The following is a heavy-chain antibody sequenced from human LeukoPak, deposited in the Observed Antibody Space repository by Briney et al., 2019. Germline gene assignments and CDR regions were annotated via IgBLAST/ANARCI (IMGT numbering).Heavy chain of an antibody. CDR3: AKIIAVTESYWYGMDV. CDR2: ISGSGAIT. V-gene: IGHV3-23*01. J-gene: IGHJ6*02. Sequence: GGSLRLSCAASGFTFSGYTMTWARLAPGKGLEWVSGISGSGAITDYVDSVRGRFTISRDNSKNTVYLQMHSLRTEDTAVYYCAKIIAVTESYWYGMDVWGQGTTVTVSS. CDR1: GFTFSGYT. D-gene: IGHD4-17*01.